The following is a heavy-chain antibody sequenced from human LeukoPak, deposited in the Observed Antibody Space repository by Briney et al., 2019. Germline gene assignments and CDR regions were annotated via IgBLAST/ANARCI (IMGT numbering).Heavy chain of an antibody. CDR1: GGSFSGYY. CDR2: INHSGST. CDR3: ARFCLRDPHSSSSWPTHFDY. Sequence: SETLSLTCAVYGGSFSGYYWSWIRQPPGKGLEWIGEINHSGSTNYNPSLKSRVTISVDTSKNQFSLKLSSVTAADTAVYYCARFCLRDPHSSSSWPTHFDYWGQGTLVTVSS. V-gene: IGHV4-34*01. D-gene: IGHD6-6*01. J-gene: IGHJ4*02.